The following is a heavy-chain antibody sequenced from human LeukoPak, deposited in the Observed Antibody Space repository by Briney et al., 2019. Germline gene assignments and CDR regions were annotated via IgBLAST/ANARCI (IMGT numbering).Heavy chain of an antibody. CDR2: ISSRSSYI. D-gene: IGHD5-18*01. V-gene: IGHV3-21*01. CDR3: ARDRRWIQLWSLSDY. J-gene: IGHJ4*02. Sequence: PGGSLRLSCAASGFTFSSYSMNWVRQAPGKGLEWVSSISSRSSYIYYADSVKGRFTISRDNAKNSLYLQMNSLRAEDTAVYYCARDRRWIQLWSLSDYWGQGTLVTVSS. CDR1: GFTFSSYS.